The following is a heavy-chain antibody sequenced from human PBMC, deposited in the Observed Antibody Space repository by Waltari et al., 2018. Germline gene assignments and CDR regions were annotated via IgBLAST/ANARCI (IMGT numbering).Heavy chain of an antibody. CDR3: AKGGRALWFGEFDY. CDR1: GFSFEDNF. V-gene: IGHV3-9*01. CDR2: IRWNMFSK. J-gene: IGHJ4*02. D-gene: IGHD3-10*01. Sequence: EVQLVESGGGLVQPGRSLRLSCVASGFSFEDNFMPWVRQAPGKGRLWVSGIRWNMFSKVYADSVKGRFTISRENATNSRYLEMNSLRNEDSALYYCAKGGRALWFGEFDYWGQGTLVTVPS.